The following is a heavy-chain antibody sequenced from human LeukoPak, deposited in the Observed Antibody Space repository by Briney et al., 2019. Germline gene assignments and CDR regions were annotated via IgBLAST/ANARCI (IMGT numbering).Heavy chain of an antibody. CDR2: IKWNSGSI. D-gene: IGHD6-13*01. V-gene: IGHV3-9*01. CDR3: AKDSAYSSSHFDY. J-gene: IGHJ4*02. CDR1: GFTFDDYA. Sequence: GGSLRLSCAASGFTFDDYAMQWLRQAPGKGLEWVTGIKWNSGSIVYADSVKGRLTISRDNAKNPLYLQMNSLRAEDTALYYCAKDSAYSSSHFDYWGQGTLVTVSS.